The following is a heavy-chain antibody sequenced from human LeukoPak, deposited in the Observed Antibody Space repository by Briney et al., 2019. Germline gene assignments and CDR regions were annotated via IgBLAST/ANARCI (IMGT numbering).Heavy chain of an antibody. CDR3: AKKSRGSGSYYGDY. CDR1: GGSIGSYY. V-gene: IGHV4-59*01. Sequence: PSETLSLTCTVSGGSIGSYYWSWIQQPPGKGLEWIGYIYYSGSTNYNPSLKSRVTISVDTSKNQFSLKLSSVTSADTAVYYCAKKSRGSGSYYGDYWGQGILVTVSS. J-gene: IGHJ4*02. D-gene: IGHD3-10*01. CDR2: IYYSGST.